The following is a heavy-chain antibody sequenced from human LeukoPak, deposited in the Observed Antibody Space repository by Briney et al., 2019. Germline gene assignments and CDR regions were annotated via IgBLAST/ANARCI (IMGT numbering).Heavy chain of an antibody. CDR3: AKDIHYSSSSGSFDY. D-gene: IGHD6-6*01. CDR1: GFTFSSYA. V-gene: IGHV3-23*01. J-gene: IGHJ4*02. Sequence: PGGSLRLSCAASGFTFSSYAMSWVRQAPGKGLEWVSTITGSGGSTYYAGSVKGRFTISRDNSKNTLYLQMNSLRAEDTAIYYCAKDIHYSSSSGSFDYWGQGTLVTVSS. CDR2: ITGSGGST.